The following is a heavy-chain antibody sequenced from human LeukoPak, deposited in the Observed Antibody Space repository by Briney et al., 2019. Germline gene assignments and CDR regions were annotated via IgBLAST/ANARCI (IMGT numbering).Heavy chain of an antibody. CDR2: IYYSGST. CDR1: GGSISSYY. D-gene: IGHD6-19*01. J-gene: IGHJ4*02. CDR3: ASTTPAVAGTAYYFDY. V-gene: IGHV4-59*01. Sequence: LETLSLTCTVSGGSISSYYWSWIRQPPGKGLEWIGYIYYSGSTNYNPSLKSRVTISVDTSKNQFSLKLSSVTAADTAVYYCASTTPAVAGTAYYFDYWGQGTLVTVSS.